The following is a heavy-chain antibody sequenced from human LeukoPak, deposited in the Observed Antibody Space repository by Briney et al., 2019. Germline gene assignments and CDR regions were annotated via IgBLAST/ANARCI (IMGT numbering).Heavy chain of an antibody. D-gene: IGHD5-12*01. J-gene: IGHJ4*02. V-gene: IGHV1-69*05. Sequence: GASVKVSCKAPGGTFSSYAISWVRQAPGQGLEWMGGIIPIFGTANYAQKFQGRVTITTDESTSTAYMELSSLRSEDTAVYYCARGRSGYSGYDEVDYWGQGTLVTVSS. CDR3: ARGRSGYSGYDEVDY. CDR2: IIPIFGTA. CDR1: GGTFSSYA.